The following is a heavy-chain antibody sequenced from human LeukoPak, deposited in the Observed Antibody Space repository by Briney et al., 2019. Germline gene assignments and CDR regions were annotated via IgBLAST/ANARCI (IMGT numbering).Heavy chain of an antibody. CDR1: DGSISSSSYY. CDR3: ASRVGQLARGWFDP. D-gene: IGHD6-13*01. V-gene: IGHV4-39*01. J-gene: IGHJ5*02. Sequence: SETLSLTCTVSDGSISSSSYYWAWIRQPPGKGLEWIGSIYYSGSTYYNPSLKSRVTISVDTSKNQFSLNLSSVTAADTAVYYCASRVGQLARGWFDPWGQGTLVTVSS. CDR2: IYYSGST.